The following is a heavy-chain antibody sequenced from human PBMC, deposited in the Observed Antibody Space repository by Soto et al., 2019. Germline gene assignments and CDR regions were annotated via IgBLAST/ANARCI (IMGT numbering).Heavy chain of an antibody. CDR2: ISAYNGNT. V-gene: IGHV1-18*01. CDR1: GYTFTSYG. D-gene: IGHD2-15*01. Sequence: QVQLVQSGAEVKKPGASVKVSCKASGYTFTSYGISWVRQAPGQGLEWMGWISAYNGNTNYAQKLQGRVNMTPHTSTSTDYMGLRSLRSDDTAVYYCAREPLVAASRGDYWGQGTLVTVSS. J-gene: IGHJ4*02. CDR3: AREPLVAASRGDY.